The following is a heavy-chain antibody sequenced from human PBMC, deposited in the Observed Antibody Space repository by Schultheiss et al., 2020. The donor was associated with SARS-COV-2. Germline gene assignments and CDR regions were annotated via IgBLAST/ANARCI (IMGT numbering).Heavy chain of an antibody. CDR2: IYYSGST. CDR1: GGSISSYY. CDR3: ARESFYYMDV. V-gene: IGHV4-59*01. Sequence: SETLSLTCTVSGGSISSYYWSWIRQPPGKGLEWIGYIYYSGSTYYNPSLKSRVTISVDTSKNQFSLKLSSVTAADTAVYYCARESFYYMDVWGKGTTVTVSS. J-gene: IGHJ6*03.